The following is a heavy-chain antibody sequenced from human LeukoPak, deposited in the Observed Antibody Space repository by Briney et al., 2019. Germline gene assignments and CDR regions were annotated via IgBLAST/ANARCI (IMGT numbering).Heavy chain of an antibody. V-gene: IGHV3-23*01. D-gene: IGHD3-22*01. J-gene: IGHJ4*02. CDR1: GFTFSSYA. CDR2: ISGSGGST. CDR3: AKHRDNGDSSGYHDFDF. Sequence: GGSLRLPCAASGFTFSSYAMSWVRQAPGKGLEWVSAISGSGGSTYYADSVKGRFTISRDNSKNTLYLQMNSLRADDTAVYYCAKHRDNGDSSGYHDFDFWGQGTLVTVSS.